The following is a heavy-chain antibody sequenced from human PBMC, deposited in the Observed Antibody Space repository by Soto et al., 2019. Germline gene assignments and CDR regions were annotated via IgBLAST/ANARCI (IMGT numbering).Heavy chain of an antibody. CDR2: INQDGNEK. D-gene: IGHD3-3*01. CDR3: ARDWTAGSYDY. Sequence: GGSLRLSCAASGFTFNSFYMTWVRQAPGRGLEWVANINQDGNEKYYVDSVKGRFTISRDNDKNSVFLQMNSLRADDTALYYCARDWTAGSYDYWGRGTLVTVSS. CDR1: GFTFNSFY. V-gene: IGHV3-7*03. J-gene: IGHJ4*02.